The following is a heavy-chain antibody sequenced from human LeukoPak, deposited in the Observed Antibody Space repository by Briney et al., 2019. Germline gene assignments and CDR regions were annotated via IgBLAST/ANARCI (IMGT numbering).Heavy chain of an antibody. J-gene: IGHJ1*01. CDR1: GGTFSSYA. CDR2: IIPIFGTA. Sequence: SVKVSCKASGGTFSSYAISWMRQAPGQGLEWMGGIIPIFGTANYAQKFQGRVTITTDESTSTAYMELSSLRSEDTAVYYCAREASCGGDCYDAEYFQHWGQGTLVTVSS. CDR3: AREASCGGDCYDAEYFQH. V-gene: IGHV1-69*05. D-gene: IGHD2-21*02.